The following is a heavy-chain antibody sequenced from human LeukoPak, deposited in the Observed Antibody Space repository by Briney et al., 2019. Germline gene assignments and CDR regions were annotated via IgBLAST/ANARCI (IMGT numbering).Heavy chain of an antibody. CDR2: ISAYNGNT. CDR1: GYTFTSYG. D-gene: IGHD6-13*01. CDR3: ARSSSSWDLFDY. J-gene: IGHJ4*02. Sequence: ASVKVSCKASGYTFTSYGISWVRQAPGQGLEWMGWISAYNGNTNYAQKFQGRVTMTRDTSTSTVYMELSSLRSEDTAVYYCARSSSSWDLFDYWGQGTLVTVSS. V-gene: IGHV1-18*01.